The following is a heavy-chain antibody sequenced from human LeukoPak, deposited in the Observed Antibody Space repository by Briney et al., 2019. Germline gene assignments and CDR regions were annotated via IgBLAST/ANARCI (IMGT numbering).Heavy chain of an antibody. Sequence: GSLRLSCSVSGFTFSSYPMHWVRQAPGKGLEYVSAISSNGGSTYYSDSVKGRFTVTRDNSENTLYLQMSSLRAEDTAVYYCVKGTERYREVSSFDYWGQGTLVAVSS. D-gene: IGHD3-10*01. CDR2: ISSNGGST. J-gene: IGHJ4*02. V-gene: IGHV3-64D*09. CDR3: VKGTERYREVSSFDY. CDR1: GFTFSSYP.